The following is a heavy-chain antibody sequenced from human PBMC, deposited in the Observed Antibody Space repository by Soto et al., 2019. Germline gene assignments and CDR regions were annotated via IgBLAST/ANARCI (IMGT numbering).Heavy chain of an antibody. D-gene: IGHD6-19*01. CDR2: ISGSGGST. CDR1: GFTFSTYA. Sequence: EVQLLESGGGLVQPGGSLRLSCAASGFTFSTYAMNWVRQAPGKGLEWVSVISGSGGSTYYAYSVKGRFTISRDNSKNTSYLQINSLRAEDTAVDYCVRRSMGWYFDYWGQGTLVTVSS. CDR3: VRRSMGWYFDY. J-gene: IGHJ4*02. V-gene: IGHV3-23*01.